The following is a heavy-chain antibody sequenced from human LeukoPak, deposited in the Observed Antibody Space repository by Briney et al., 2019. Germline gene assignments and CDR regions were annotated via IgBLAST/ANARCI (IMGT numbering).Heavy chain of an antibody. D-gene: IGHD3-10*01. Sequence: GGSLRLSCAASRFTFSNYAMSWVRQAPGKGLEWVSHISAGGGTTFYADSVKGRFTISRDNSKNTLFLQMNSLRAEDTAVYYCAKAEGSGNQPFDYWGQGPLVTVSS. V-gene: IGHV3-23*01. CDR3: AKAEGSGNQPFDY. J-gene: IGHJ4*02. CDR2: ISAGGGTT. CDR1: RFTFSNYA.